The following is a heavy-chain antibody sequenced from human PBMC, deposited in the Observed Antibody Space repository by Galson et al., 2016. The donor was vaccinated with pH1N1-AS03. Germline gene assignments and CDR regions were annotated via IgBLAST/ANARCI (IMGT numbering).Heavy chain of an antibody. CDR3: ARDESGYMY. CDR1: GYTFVNYG. J-gene: IGHJ4*02. V-gene: IGHV1-18*01. D-gene: IGHD3-3*01. Sequence: SVKVSCKASGYTFVNYGISWVRRASGQGLEWMGWISGYDGHTGYAQKFQGRVTMTTDTSTNTAYMELRSLTSDDTAVYYCARDESGYMYWGQGTLVTVPS. CDR2: ISGYDGHT.